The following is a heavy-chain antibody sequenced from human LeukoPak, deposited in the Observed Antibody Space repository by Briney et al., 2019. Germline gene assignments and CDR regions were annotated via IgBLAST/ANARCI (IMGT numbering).Heavy chain of an antibody. CDR3: TRVGYIDEGIDY. J-gene: IGHJ4*02. Sequence: GGSLRLSCVASGFPFSSYWMTWVRQAPGKGLEWVANIKQGGSKKSYVDSVKGRFTISRDNAKNSLYLQMNSLRAEDTAIYYCTRVGYIDEGIDYWGQETLVTVSS. CDR2: IKQGGSKK. CDR1: GFPFSSYW. V-gene: IGHV3-7*04. D-gene: IGHD5-24*01.